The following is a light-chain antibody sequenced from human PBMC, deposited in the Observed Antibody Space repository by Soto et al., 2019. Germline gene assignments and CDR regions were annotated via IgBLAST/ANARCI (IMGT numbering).Light chain of an antibody. CDR2: DAS. CDR1: QTIRTD. J-gene: IGKJ2*01. V-gene: IGKV3-11*01. CDR3: QKRSNWPPEYT. Sequence: EIVLTQSPATLSLSPGERATLSCRASQTIRTDLAWYQQKPGQGPRLLIYDASNRATGIPARFSGSGSGTDITLTISSLEPEDFALYYCQKRSNWPPEYTFGQGTRLEIK.